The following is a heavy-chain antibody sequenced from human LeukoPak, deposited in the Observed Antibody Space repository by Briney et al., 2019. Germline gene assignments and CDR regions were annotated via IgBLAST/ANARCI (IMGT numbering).Heavy chain of an antibody. D-gene: IGHD3-22*01. V-gene: IGHV4-4*07. CDR2: IYTSGST. Sequence: SETLSLTCTVSGGSISSYYWSWIRQPAGKGLEWIGRIYTSGSTNHNPSLKSRVTMSVDTSKNQFSLKLSSVTAADTAVYYCARDKYYYDSSGYYSFQHWGQGTLVTVSS. J-gene: IGHJ1*01. CDR1: GGSISSYY. CDR3: ARDKYYYDSSGYYSFQH.